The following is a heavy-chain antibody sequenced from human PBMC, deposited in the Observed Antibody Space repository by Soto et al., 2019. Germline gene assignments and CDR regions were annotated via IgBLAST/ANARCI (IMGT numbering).Heavy chain of an antibody. CDR3: ARVSYGDFSDWYFDL. CDR1: GFTFSSYW. V-gene: IGHV3-74*01. CDR2: INSYGSST. Sequence: EVQLVESGGGLVQPGGSLRLSCAASGFTFSSYWMHWVRQAPGKGLVWVSRINSYGSSTNYADSAKGRFTISRDNAKKTQYLQMNSLRDEDTAVYYCARVSYGDFSDWYFDLWGRGTLVTVSS. D-gene: IGHD4-17*01. J-gene: IGHJ2*01.